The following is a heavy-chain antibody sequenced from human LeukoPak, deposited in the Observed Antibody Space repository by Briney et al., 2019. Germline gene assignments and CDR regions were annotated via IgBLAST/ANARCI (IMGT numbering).Heavy chain of an antibody. J-gene: IGHJ4*02. CDR2: IYSGGST. CDR1: GFTVSNNY. V-gene: IGHV3-53*01. CDR3: ASGLRWATGYDY. D-gene: IGHD4-23*01. Sequence: GGSLRLSCAASGFTVSNNYMSWVRQAPGKGLEWVSVIYSGGSTYYADSVKGRFTISRDNSKNTLYLQMNSLRAEDTAVYYCASGLRWATGYDYWGQGTLVTVSS.